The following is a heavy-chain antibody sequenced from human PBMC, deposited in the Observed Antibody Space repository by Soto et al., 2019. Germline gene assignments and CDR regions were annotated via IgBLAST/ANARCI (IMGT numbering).Heavy chain of an antibody. D-gene: IGHD6-13*01. CDR3: ARHGPWSSNGFYYGMDV. CDR1: GGTFSSYT. CDR2: IIPILGIA. V-gene: IGHV1-69*02. J-gene: IGHJ6*02. Sequence: SVKVSCKASGGTFSSYTISWVRQAPGQGLEWMGRIIPILGIANYAQKFQGRVTITADKSTSAAYMELSSLRSEDTAMYYCARHGPWSSNGFYYGMDVWGQGTTVTVSS.